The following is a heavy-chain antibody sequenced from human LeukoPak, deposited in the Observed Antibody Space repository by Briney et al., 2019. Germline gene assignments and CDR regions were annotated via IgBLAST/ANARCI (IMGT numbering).Heavy chain of an antibody. CDR1: GYTFTSYG. CDR2: ISAYNGNT. D-gene: IGHD3-10*01. Sequence: ASGKVSCKASGYTFTSYGISWVRQAPGQGLEWMGWISAYNGNTNYAQKLQGRVTMTTDTSTSTAYMELRSLRSDDTAVYYCARTYGSGSYWPFDYWGQGTLVTVSS. J-gene: IGHJ4*02. CDR3: ARTYGSGSYWPFDY. V-gene: IGHV1-18*01.